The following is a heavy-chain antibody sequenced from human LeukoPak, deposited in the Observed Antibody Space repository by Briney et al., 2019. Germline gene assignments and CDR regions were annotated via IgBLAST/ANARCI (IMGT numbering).Heavy chain of an antibody. CDR2: INHSGST. V-gene: IGHV4-34*01. D-gene: IGHD6-19*01. J-gene: IGHJ4*02. CDR3: ARDKPSGWYSVFDY. CDR1: GGSFSGYY. Sequence: SETLSLTCAVYGGSFSGYYWSWIRQPPGKGLEWFGEINHSGSTNYNPSLTSRVTISVDTSKNQFSLKLSSVTAADTAVYYCARDKPSGWYSVFDYWGQGTLVTVSS.